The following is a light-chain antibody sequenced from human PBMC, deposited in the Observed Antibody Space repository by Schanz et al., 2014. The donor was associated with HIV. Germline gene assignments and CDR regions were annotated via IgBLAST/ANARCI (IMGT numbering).Light chain of an antibody. Sequence: QSALTQPASVSGSPGQSITISCTGTSSDVGSYNLVSWYQQHPGKAPKLMIYEVSKRPSGVPDRFSGSKSGDTASLTVSGLQAEDEADYYCQSFDSSLSAVVFGGGTKLTVL. CDR2: EVS. CDR1: SSDVGSYNL. CDR3: QSFDSSLSAVV. J-gene: IGLJ2*01. V-gene: IGLV2-14*02.